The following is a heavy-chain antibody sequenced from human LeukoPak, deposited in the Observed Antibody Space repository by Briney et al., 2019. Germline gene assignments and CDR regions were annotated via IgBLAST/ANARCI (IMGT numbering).Heavy chain of an antibody. D-gene: IGHD1-26*01. CDR3: ARGSQWELLYNWFDP. J-gene: IGHJ5*02. CDR2: INPSGGST. Sequence: ASVKVSCKASGYTFTSYYMHWVRRAPGQGLEWMGIINPSGGSTSYAQKFQGRVTMTRDTSTSTVYMELSSLRSEDTAVYYCARGSQWELLYNWFDPWGQGTLVTVSS. CDR1: GYTFTSYY. V-gene: IGHV1-46*01.